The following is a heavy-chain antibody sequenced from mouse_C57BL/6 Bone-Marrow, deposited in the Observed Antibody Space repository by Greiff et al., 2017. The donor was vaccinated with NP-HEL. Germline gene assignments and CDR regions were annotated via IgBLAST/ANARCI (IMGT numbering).Heavy chain of an antibody. CDR1: GYTFTSYW. J-gene: IGHJ4*01. CDR2: IDPSDSYT. CDR3: ARARLYYYGSSYLYAMDY. Sequence: QVQLQQPGAELVMPGASVKLSCKASGYTFTSYWMHWVKQRPGQGLEWIGEIDPSDSYTNYNQQFKGKSTLTVDKSSSTAYMQLSSLTSEDSAVYYCARARLYYYGSSYLYAMDYWGQGTSVTVSS. D-gene: IGHD1-1*01. V-gene: IGHV1-69*01.